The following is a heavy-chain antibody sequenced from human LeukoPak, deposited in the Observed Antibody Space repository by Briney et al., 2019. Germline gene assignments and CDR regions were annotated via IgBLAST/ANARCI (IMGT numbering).Heavy chain of an antibody. V-gene: IGHV3-48*03. CDR3: AREEAVTMIVVVTPFDAFDI. Sequence: GGSLRLSCAASGFTFSSYEMNWVRQAPGKGLEWVSYISSSGSTIYYADSVKGRFTISRDNAKNSLYLQMNSPRAEDTAVYYCAREEAVTMIVVVTPFDAFDIWGQGTMVTVSS. CDR2: ISSSGSTI. D-gene: IGHD3-22*01. CDR1: GFTFSSYE. J-gene: IGHJ3*02.